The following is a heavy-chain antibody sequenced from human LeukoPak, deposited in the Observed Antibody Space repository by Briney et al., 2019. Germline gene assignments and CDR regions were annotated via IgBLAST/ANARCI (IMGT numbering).Heavy chain of an antibody. CDR1: GGSISSGDYY. CDR2: IYYSGST. J-gene: IGHJ3*02. D-gene: IGHD6-13*01. Sequence: PSETLSLTCTVSGGSISSGDYYWSWIRQPPGKGLEWIGYIYYSGSTYYNPSLKSRVTISVDTSKDQFSLKLSSVTAADTAVYYCASLTAASGAFDIWGQGTMVTVSS. V-gene: IGHV4-30-4*01. CDR3: ASLTAASGAFDI.